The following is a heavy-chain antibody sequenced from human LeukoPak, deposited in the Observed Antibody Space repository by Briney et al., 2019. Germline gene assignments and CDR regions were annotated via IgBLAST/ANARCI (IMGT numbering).Heavy chain of an antibody. V-gene: IGHV1-2*02. CDR1: GYTFTGYY. CDR3: ARDGDICSGGSCYQYYFDY. J-gene: IGHJ4*02. D-gene: IGHD2-15*01. Sequence: ASVKVSCKASGYTFTGYYMRWVRQAPGQGLEWMGWINPNSGGTNYAQKFQGRVTMTRDTSISTAYMELSRLRSDDTAVYYCARDGDICSGGSCYQYYFDYWGQGTLVTVSS. CDR2: INPNSGGT.